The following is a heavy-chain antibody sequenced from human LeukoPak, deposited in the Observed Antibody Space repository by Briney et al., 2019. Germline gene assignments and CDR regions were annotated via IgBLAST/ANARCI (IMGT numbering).Heavy chain of an antibody. CDR2: IYYSGST. V-gene: IGHV4-59*01. CDR1: GGSISSYY. D-gene: IGHD3-10*01. Sequence: SGTLSLTCAVSGGSISSYYWSWIRQLPGKGLEWIGYIYYSGSTNYKPSVKSRVTISVDTSKNQFSLKLSSVTAADTAVYYCARGGYYGSGNDFRFDPWGQGTLVTVSS. CDR3: ARGGYYGSGNDFRFDP. J-gene: IGHJ5*02.